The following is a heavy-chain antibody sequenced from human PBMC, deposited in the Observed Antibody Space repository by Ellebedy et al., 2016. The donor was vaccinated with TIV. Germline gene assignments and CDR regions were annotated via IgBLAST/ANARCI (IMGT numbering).Heavy chain of an antibody. CDR2: LYFSGST. CDR1: GGFIMRSGHY. CDR3: ATSAAIDAFDI. Sequence: SETLSLTXSVSGGFIMRSGHYCTWIRQPPGKGLEWIGGLYFSGSTWYNPSLKSRVTISVDTSKNLFSLRLRSVTASDTAVYYCATSAAIDAFDIWGQGTMVTVSS. V-gene: IGHV4-39*02. D-gene: IGHD6-25*01. J-gene: IGHJ3*02.